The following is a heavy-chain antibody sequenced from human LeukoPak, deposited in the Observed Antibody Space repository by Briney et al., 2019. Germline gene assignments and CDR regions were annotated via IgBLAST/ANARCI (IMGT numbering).Heavy chain of an antibody. V-gene: IGHV4-30-2*01. CDR1: GGSISSGGYS. J-gene: IGHJ4*02. CDR3: ASRDYYDSSGYYY. Sequence: SQTLSLTCAVSGGSISSGGYSWSWIRQPPGKGLGWIGYIYHSGSTYYNPSLKSRVTISVDRSKNQFSLKLSSVTAADTAVYYCASRDYYDSSGYYYWGQGTLVTVSS. CDR2: IYHSGST. D-gene: IGHD3-22*01.